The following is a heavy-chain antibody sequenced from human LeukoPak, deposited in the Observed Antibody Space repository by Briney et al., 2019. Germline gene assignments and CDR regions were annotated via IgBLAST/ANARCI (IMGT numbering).Heavy chain of an antibody. D-gene: IGHD2-2*01. J-gene: IGHJ4*02. Sequence: PGGSLRLSCAASGFTFSSYAMHWVRQAPGKGLEWVTVISYDGINEYYAESVKGRITISRDNSKNTLFLQITSLRPEDTAVYYCARGRCSSTSCLIDSWGQGTLVTISS. CDR3: ARGRCSSTSCLIDS. CDR1: GFTFSSYA. V-gene: IGHV3-30*04. CDR2: ISYDGINE.